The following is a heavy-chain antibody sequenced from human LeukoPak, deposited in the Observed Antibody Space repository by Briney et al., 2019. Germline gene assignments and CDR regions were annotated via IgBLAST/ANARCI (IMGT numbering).Heavy chain of an antibody. CDR1: GYTFTSYD. V-gene: IGHV1-8*01. J-gene: IGHJ4*02. Sequence: ASVKVSCKASGYTFTSYDINWVRQATGQGLEWMGWMNPNSGNTGYAQKSQGRVTMTRNTSISTAYMELSSLRSEDTAVYYCASTTVSTRGFDYWGQGTLVTVSS. CDR2: MNPNSGNT. D-gene: IGHD4-17*01. CDR3: ASTTVSTRGFDY.